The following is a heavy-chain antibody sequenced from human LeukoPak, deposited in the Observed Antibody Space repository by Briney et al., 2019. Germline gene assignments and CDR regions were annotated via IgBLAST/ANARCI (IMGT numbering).Heavy chain of an antibody. D-gene: IGHD2-21*02. J-gene: IGHJ3*02. CDR3: ARGGRGDSYSDAFDI. CDR1: GGSFRGYY. Sequence: PSETLSLTCAVYGGSFRGYYWSWIRQPPGKGREWIGEINHRGSTNHNPSLKSRVTISLHTSKTQFSLKLSSVTAAGTAVYYCARGGRGDSYSDAFDIWGQGTMVTVSS. CDR2: INHRGST. V-gene: IGHV4-34*01.